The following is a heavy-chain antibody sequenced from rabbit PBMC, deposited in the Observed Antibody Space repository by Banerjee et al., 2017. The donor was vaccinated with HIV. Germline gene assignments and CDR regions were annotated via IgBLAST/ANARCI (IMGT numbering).Heavy chain of an antibody. V-gene: IGHV1S47*01. Sequence: QQHLVESGGGLVQPEGSLTLTCKASGFDFSTNAICWVRQAPGKGLEWIGYIDNNDGSTYYASWAKGRFTISKTSSTTVTLQMTSLTAADTATYFCARDWFTDDPFKLWGQGTLVTVS. CDR3: ARDWFTDDPFKL. J-gene: IGHJ4*01. CDR1: GFDFSTNA. D-gene: IGHD2-1*01. CDR2: IDNNDGST.